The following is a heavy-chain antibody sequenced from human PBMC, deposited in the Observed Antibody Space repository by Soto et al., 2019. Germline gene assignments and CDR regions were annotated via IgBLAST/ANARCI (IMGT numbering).Heavy chain of an antibody. CDR3: ARDSLPCGSTSCYAVYFDY. CDR2: ISAYNGNT. CDR1: GYTFTSYG. Sequence: ASVKVSCKASGYTFTSYGISWVRQAPGQGLEWMGWISAYNGNTNYAQKLQGRVTMTTDTSTSTAYMELRSLRSDDTAVYYCARDSLPCGSTSCYAVYFDYWGQGTLVTVSS. D-gene: IGHD2-2*01. V-gene: IGHV1-18*01. J-gene: IGHJ4*02.